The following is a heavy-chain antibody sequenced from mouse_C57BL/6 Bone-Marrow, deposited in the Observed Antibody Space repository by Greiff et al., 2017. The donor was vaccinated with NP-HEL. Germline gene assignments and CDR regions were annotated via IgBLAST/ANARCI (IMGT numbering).Heavy chain of an antibody. Sequence: EVQRVESGGGLVKPGGSLKLSCAASGFTFSSYAMSWVRQTPEKRLEWVATISDGGSYTYYPDNVKGRFTISRDNAKNNLYLQMSHLKSEDTAMYYCARDPLYSAMDNWGQGTSVTVSS. CDR2: ISDGGSYT. CDR3: ARDPLYSAMDN. J-gene: IGHJ4*01. D-gene: IGHD2-1*01. V-gene: IGHV5-4*01. CDR1: GFTFSSYA.